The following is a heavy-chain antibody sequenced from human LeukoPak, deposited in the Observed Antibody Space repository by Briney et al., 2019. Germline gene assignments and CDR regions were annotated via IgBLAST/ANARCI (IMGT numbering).Heavy chain of an antibody. CDR3: AKESAYTSPRNYYFDS. Sequence: GGSLRLSCAASGFTFSSYAMSWVRQAPGKGLEWVSAISGRSEMTYYSDSVKGRFTISRDNSKNTLSLHMNSLRAEDTAIYYCAKESAYTSPRNYYFDSWGQGTLVAVSS. D-gene: IGHD1-14*01. V-gene: IGHV3-23*01. CDR2: ISGRSEMT. J-gene: IGHJ4*02. CDR1: GFTFSSYA.